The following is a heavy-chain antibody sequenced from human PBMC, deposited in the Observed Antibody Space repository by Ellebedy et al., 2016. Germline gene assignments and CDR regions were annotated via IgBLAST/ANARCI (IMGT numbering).Heavy chain of an antibody. CDR1: GFTFSSYA. CDR2: ISGSGGST. J-gene: IGHJ6*02. V-gene: IGHV3-23*01. CDR3: ARQTATDYGDYILDLGDYYYGMDV. D-gene: IGHD4-17*01. Sequence: GESLKISCAASGFTFSSYAMSWVRQAPGKGLEWVSAISGSGGSTYYADSVKGRFTISRDNSKNTLYLQMNSLRAEDTAVYYCARQTATDYGDYILDLGDYYYGMDVWGQGTTVTVSS.